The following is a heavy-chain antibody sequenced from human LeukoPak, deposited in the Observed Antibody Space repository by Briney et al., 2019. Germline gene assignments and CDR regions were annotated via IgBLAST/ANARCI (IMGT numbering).Heavy chain of an antibody. CDR1: GFTISSYE. CDR2: ISSSGSTI. D-gene: IGHD3-10*02. Sequence: GGYLRLSCAASGFTISSYEMNWVRQAPGKGLEWVSYISSSGSTIYYADSVKGRFTISRDNAKNSLYLQMNSLRAEDTAVYYCAELGITMIGGVWGKGTTVTISS. J-gene: IGHJ6*04. V-gene: IGHV3-48*03. CDR3: AELGITMIGGV.